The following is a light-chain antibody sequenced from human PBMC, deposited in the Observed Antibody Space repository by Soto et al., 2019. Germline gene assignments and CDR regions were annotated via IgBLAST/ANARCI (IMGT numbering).Light chain of an antibody. CDR3: QHYNTYPIT. Sequence: DIQMTQSPSSLSAFVGDRVTITCRASQGIANYVAWFQQKPGKAPKSLIYAASNLRSGVPSRFSGSGSGTDFTLTITNLQPEDSATYYCQHYNTYPITFVQGTRLEI. CDR2: AAS. CDR1: QGIANY. V-gene: IGKV1-16*01. J-gene: IGKJ5*01.